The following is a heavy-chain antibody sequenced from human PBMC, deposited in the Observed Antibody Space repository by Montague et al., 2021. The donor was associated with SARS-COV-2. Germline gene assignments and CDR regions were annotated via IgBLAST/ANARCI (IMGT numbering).Heavy chain of an antibody. V-gene: IGHV4-61*02. CDR1: GGSISSGSYY. D-gene: IGHD3-10*01. CDR3: ARVGVGTMVRGVIPAYYCCGMDV. Sequence: TLSLTCTVSGGSISSGSYYWSWIRQPAGKGLEWIGRIYTSGSTNYNPSLKSRVTISVDTSKNQFSLKLSSVTAADTAVYYCARVGVGTMVRGVIPAYYCCGMDVWGQGTTVTVSS. J-gene: IGHJ6*02. CDR2: IYTSGST.